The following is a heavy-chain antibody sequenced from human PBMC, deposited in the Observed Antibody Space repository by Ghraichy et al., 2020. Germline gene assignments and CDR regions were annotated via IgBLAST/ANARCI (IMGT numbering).Heavy chain of an antibody. CDR3: AKDTTSARGAFDI. Sequence: GGSLRLSCATSGFTFNDYAMHWVRQAPGKGLEWVSGISWNSGTVDYADSVKGRFTISRDNAKNSLYLQMNSLRAEDTALYYCAKDTTSARGAFDIWGQGTMVTVSS. D-gene: IGHD2-2*01. J-gene: IGHJ3*02. V-gene: IGHV3-9*01. CDR1: GFTFNDYA. CDR2: ISWNSGTV.